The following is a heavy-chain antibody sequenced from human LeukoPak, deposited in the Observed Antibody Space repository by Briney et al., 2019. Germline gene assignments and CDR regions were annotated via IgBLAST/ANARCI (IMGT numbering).Heavy chain of an antibody. D-gene: IGHD3-3*01. V-gene: IGHV3-33*06. CDR1: GFTFSSYG. Sequence: PGGSLRLSCAASGFTFSSYGMHWVRQAPGKGLEWVAVIWYDGSNKYYADSVKGRFTISRDNSKNTLYLQMNSLRAEDTAVYYCAKDSRFLEWLSPLDYWGQGILVTVSS. CDR3: AKDSRFLEWLSPLDY. J-gene: IGHJ4*02. CDR2: IWYDGSNK.